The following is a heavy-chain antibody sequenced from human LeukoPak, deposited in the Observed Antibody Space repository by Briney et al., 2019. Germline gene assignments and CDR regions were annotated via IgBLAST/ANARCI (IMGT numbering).Heavy chain of an antibody. CDR1: GYTLTRYG. CDR2: ISPYNGDT. D-gene: IGHD3-22*01. J-gene: IGHJ6*03. Sequence: ASVKVSCKASGYTLTRYGISWVRQAPGQGLEWMGWISPYNGDTNYAPKFQGRVTMTTDTPTSTVYVELRSLRSDDTAVYYCARNRKVSSDSSAYYMDVWGKGTTVTISS. CDR3: ARNRKVSSDSSAYYMDV. V-gene: IGHV1-18*01.